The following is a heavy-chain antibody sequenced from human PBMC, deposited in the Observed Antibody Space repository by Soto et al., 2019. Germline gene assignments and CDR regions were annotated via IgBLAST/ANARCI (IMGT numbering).Heavy chain of an antibody. CDR3: ARGAGWDFGVVQSYYGMDV. V-gene: IGHV4-59*01. CDR1: GGSISSYY. J-gene: IGHJ6*02. D-gene: IGHD3-3*01. Sequence: QVQLQESGPGLVKPSETLSLTCTVSGGSISSYYWSWIRQPPGKGLEWIGYIYYSGSTNYNPSLKSRVTISVDTSKNQFSLKLSSVTAADTAVYYCARGAGWDFGVVQSYYGMDVWGQGTTVTVSS. CDR2: IYYSGST.